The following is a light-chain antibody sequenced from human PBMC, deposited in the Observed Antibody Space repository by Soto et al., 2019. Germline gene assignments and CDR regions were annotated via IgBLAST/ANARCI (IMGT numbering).Light chain of an antibody. CDR3: QQYNNWSTST. J-gene: IGKJ5*01. CDR1: QSVXSN. Sequence: EIVMTQSPATLSVSPGERATLSCRASQSVXSNLAWYQQKPGQTPGLLISDESTRATGILARFSGSGSGREFTLTISSLQSEDFAVYYCQQYNNWSTSTFGQGTRLEIK. V-gene: IGKV3D-15*01. CDR2: DES.